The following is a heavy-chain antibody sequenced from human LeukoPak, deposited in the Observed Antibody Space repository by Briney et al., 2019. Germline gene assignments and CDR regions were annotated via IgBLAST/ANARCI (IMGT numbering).Heavy chain of an antibody. CDR3: AREAGAYCSGGSCNDEADAFDI. J-gene: IGHJ3*02. Sequence: ASVTVSCTASGYTSTSYYMHWVRQAPGQGLEWMGIINPSGGSTSYAQKFQGRVTMTRDTSTSTVYMELSSLRSEDTAVYCCAREAGAYCSGGSCNDEADAFDIWGQGTMVTVSS. D-gene: IGHD2-15*01. CDR1: GYTSTSYY. CDR2: INPSGGST. V-gene: IGHV1-46*01.